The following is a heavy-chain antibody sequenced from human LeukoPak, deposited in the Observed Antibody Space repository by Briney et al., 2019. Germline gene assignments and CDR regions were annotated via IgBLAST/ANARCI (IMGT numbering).Heavy chain of an antibody. V-gene: IGHV1-69*13. CDR3: ARASVQGYCSSTSCYSFDY. Sequence: SVKVSCKASGGTFSSYAISWVRQTPGQGLEWMGGIIPIFGTENYAQKFQGRVTITADESTSTAYMELSSLRSEDTAVYYCARASVQGYCSSTSCYSFDYWGQGTLVTVSS. D-gene: IGHD2-2*01. J-gene: IGHJ4*02. CDR2: IIPIFGTE. CDR1: GGTFSSYA.